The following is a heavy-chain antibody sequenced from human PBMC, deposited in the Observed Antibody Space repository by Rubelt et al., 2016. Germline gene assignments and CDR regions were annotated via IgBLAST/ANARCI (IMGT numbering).Heavy chain of an antibody. CDR2: IYYSGST. V-gene: IGHV4-31*03. CDR3: ARAGYYYDSSGPANFDY. CDR1: GGSISSGGYY. J-gene: IGHJ4*02. Sequence: QVQLQESGPGLVKPSQTLSLTCTVSGGSISSGGYYWSWIRQHPGKGLEWIGSIYYSGSTYYNPSLKSRVTISVDPSKNQFSLKLSSVTAADTAVYYCARAGYYYDSSGPANFDYWGQGTLVTVSS. D-gene: IGHD3-22*01.